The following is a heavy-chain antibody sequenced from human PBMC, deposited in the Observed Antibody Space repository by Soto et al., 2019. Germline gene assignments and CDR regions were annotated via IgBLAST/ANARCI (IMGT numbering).Heavy chain of an antibody. CDR3: VRPHYDFWSGYPRDYYMDV. V-gene: IGHV3-33*01. D-gene: IGHD3-3*01. Sequence: QVQLVESGGGVVQPGRSLRLSCAASGFTFSSYGMHWVRQAPGKWLEWVAVIWYDGSNKYYADSVKGRFTISRDNSKNTLYLQMNSLRAEYTAVYYCVRPHYDFWSGYPRDYYMDVLGKGTTVTVSS. CDR1: GFTFSSYG. J-gene: IGHJ6*03. CDR2: IWYDGSNK.